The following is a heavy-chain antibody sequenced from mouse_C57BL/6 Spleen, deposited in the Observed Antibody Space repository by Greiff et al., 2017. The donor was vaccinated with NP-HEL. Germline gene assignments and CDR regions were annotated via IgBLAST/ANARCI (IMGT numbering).Heavy chain of an antibody. Sequence: EVKLVESGGGLVKPGGSLKLSCAASGFTFSDYGMHWVRQAPEKGLEWVAYISSGSSTIYYADTVKGRFTISRDNAKNTLFLQMTSLRSEDTAMYYCARPLYSNLFAYWGQGTLVTVSA. V-gene: IGHV5-17*01. CDR2: ISSGSSTI. J-gene: IGHJ3*01. CDR1: GFTFSDYG. D-gene: IGHD2-5*01. CDR3: ARPLYSNLFAY.